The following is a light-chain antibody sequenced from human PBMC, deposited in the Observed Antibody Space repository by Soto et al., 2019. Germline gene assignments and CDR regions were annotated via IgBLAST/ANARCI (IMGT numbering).Light chain of an antibody. V-gene: IGKV1-6*01. CDR1: QDIGKD. Sequence: TQSPSSLSASVGDRVTLTCRASQDIGKDLGWYQQKPGEAPKLLIFEASTVQTGVPSRFSGSGSGTDFTLTISSLQPEDFATYFCLQDYNYPRTFGQGTTVALK. CDR3: LQDYNYPRT. J-gene: IGKJ1*01. CDR2: EAS.